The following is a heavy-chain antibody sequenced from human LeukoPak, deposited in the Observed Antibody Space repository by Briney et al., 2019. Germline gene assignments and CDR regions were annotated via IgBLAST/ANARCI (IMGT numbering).Heavy chain of an antibody. Sequence: AGGSLRLSCAASGFTFDDYGMSWVRQAPGKGLEWVSGINWNGGSTGYADSVKGRFTISRDNSKNTLYLQMNSLRAEDTAVYYCAKDHTWIQLYFSYWGQGTLVTVSA. CDR2: INWNGGST. V-gene: IGHV3-20*04. CDR1: GFTFDDYG. D-gene: IGHD5-18*01. CDR3: AKDHTWIQLYFSY. J-gene: IGHJ4*02.